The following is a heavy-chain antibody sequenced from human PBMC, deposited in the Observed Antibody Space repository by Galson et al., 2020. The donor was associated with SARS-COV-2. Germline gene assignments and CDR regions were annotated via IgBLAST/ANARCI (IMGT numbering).Heavy chain of an antibody. CDR1: GYTFTGYY. J-gene: IGHJ4*02. CDR3: ARGDLLD. CDR2: IHPNSGGT. V-gene: IGHV1-2*06. Sequence: GESLKISCKTSGYTFTGYYMHWVRQAPGQVLELMGRIHPNSGGTDYVEKFQGRVTMTRDTSISTAYMEMSSLRSDDTAVYYCARGDLLDWGQGTLVTVSS.